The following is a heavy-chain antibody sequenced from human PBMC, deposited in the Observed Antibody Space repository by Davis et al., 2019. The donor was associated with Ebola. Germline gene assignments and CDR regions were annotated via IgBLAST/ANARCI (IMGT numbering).Heavy chain of an antibody. Sequence: SETLSLTCTVSGDSISSGSYYWSWIRQPAGKGLEWIGHIYTSGSTKYNPSVESRVTISLDTSKNQLSLKLASVTAADTAVYYCAGGVFEFSASSLDGFAMWGPGTMVTVSS. D-gene: IGHD5/OR15-5a*01. CDR1: GDSISSGSYY. V-gene: IGHV4-61*09. CDR2: IYTSGST. CDR3: AGGVFEFSASSLDGFAM. J-gene: IGHJ3*02.